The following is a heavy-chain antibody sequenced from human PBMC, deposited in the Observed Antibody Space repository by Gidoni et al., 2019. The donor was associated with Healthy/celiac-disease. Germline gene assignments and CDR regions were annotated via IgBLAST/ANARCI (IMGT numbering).Heavy chain of an antibody. J-gene: IGHJ4*02. D-gene: IGHD3-3*01. CDR3: AKIPAPLEWPVTDY. V-gene: IGHV3-30*18. Sequence: QVQLVDSGGGVVQPGRSLRLSCAASGFTFSSYGMHGVRQAPGKGMEWVAVISYDGSNKYYADSVKGRFTISRDNSKNTLYLQMNSLRAEDTAVYYCAKIPAPLEWPVTDYWGQGTLVTVSS. CDR2: ISYDGSNK. CDR1: GFTFSSYG.